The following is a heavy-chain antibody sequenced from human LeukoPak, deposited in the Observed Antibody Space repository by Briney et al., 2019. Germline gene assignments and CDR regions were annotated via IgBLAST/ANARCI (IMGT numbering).Heavy chain of an antibody. Sequence: PQTLSLTCTVSGGSISSGGYYWSWIRQPPGKGLEWIGYIYHSGSTYYNPSLKSRVTISVDRSKNQFSLKLSSVTAADTAVYYCARDLVAARPLNDAFDIWGQGTMVTVSS. V-gene: IGHV4-30-2*01. CDR1: GGSISSGGYY. CDR2: IYHSGST. CDR3: ARDLVAARPLNDAFDI. J-gene: IGHJ3*02. D-gene: IGHD6-6*01.